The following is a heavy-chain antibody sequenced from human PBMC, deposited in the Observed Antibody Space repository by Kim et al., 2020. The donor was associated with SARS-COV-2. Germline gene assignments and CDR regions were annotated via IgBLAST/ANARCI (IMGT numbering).Heavy chain of an antibody. V-gene: IGHV3-48*02. CDR3: ARVYWGNGMDV. Sequence: THYADSGTGRITVSRDNDRNSVYLHIDSLRDADTAVYYCARVYWGNGMDVWGQGTTVTVSS. J-gene: IGHJ6*02. CDR2: T. D-gene: IGHD3-16*01.